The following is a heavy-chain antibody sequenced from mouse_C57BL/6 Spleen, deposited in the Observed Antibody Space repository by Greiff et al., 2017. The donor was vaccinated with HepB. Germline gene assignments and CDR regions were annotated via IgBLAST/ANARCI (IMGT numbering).Heavy chain of an antibody. J-gene: IGHJ3*01. D-gene: IGHD2-4*01. Sequence: VQLQQSGPVLVKPGASVKMSCKASGYTFTDYYMNWVKQSHGKSLEWIGVINPYNGGTSYNQKFKGKATLTVDKSSSTAYMELNSLTSEDSAVYYCARYVYYDYAFAYWGQGTLVTVSA. CDR2: INPYNGGT. CDR1: GYTFTDYY. CDR3: ARYVYYDYAFAY. V-gene: IGHV1-19*01.